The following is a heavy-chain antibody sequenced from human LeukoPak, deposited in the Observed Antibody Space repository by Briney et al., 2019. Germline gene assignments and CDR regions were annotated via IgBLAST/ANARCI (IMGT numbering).Heavy chain of an antibody. CDR2: IYHSGST. J-gene: IGHJ6*03. D-gene: IGHD3-10*01. CDR3: ARERLHYGSGSYYNTYYYMDV. Sequence: SETLSLTCAVSGGSISSGGYSWSWIRQPPGKGLEWIGYIYHSGSTYYNPSLKSRVTISVDRSKNQFSLKLSSVTAADTAVYYCARERLHYGSGSYYNTYYYMDVWGKGTTVTVSS. V-gene: IGHV4-30-2*01. CDR1: GGSISSGGYS.